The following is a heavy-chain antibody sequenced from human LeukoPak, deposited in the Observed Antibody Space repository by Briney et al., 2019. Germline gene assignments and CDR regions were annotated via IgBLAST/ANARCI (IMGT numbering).Heavy chain of an antibody. CDR1: GGSISSGDYY. V-gene: IGHV4-30-4*01. Sequence: PSQTLSLTCTVSGGSISSGDYYWSWIRQPPGKGLEWIGYIYYSGSTYYNPSLKSRVTISVDTSKNQFSLKLSSVTAADTAVYYCARDAWGNWVYYGMDVWGQGTTVTVSS. CDR2: IYYSGST. D-gene: IGHD7-27*01. CDR3: ARDAWGNWVYYGMDV. J-gene: IGHJ6*02.